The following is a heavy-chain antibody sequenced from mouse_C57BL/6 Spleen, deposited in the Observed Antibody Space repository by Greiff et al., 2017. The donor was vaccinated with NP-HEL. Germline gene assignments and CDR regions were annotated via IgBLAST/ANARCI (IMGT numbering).Heavy chain of an antibody. J-gene: IGHJ3*01. D-gene: IGHD2-2*01. CDR2: ISSGGSYT. Sequence: EVHLVESGGDLVKPGGSLKLSCAASGFTFSSYGMSWVRQTPDKRLEWVATISSGGSYTYYPDSVKGRFTISRDNAKNTLYLQMSSLKSEDTAMYYCARQGGLPPWFAYWGQGTLVTVSA. CDR1: GFTFSSYG. V-gene: IGHV5-6*01. CDR3: ARQGGLPPWFAY.